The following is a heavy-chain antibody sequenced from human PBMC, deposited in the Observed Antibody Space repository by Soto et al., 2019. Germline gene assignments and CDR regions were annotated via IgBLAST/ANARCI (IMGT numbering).Heavy chain of an antibody. Sequence: GVSLRLSCAASGFTFSSYEMNWVRQAPGKGLEWLSYISPSGSTIYYADSVRGRFTISRDDAKNSLYLQMNSLRAEDTAVYYCARVYIAAAGIDYWGQGTLVTVSS. CDR3: ARVYIAAAGIDY. J-gene: IGHJ4*02. V-gene: IGHV3-48*03. CDR2: ISPSGSTI. CDR1: GFTFSSYE. D-gene: IGHD6-13*01.